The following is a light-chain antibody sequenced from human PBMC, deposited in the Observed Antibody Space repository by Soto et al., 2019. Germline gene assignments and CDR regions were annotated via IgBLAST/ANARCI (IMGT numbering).Light chain of an antibody. CDR3: QQRSDWPVT. Sequence: EIVLTQSPATLSLSPGERAILSCRASQSVRSYLAWYQQKPGQAPRLLIYDASSRATGIPARFSGSGSGTDFSLTISSLEPEDFAIYYCQQRSDWPVTFGQGTKVEIK. CDR1: QSVRSY. V-gene: IGKV3-11*01. CDR2: DAS. J-gene: IGKJ1*01.